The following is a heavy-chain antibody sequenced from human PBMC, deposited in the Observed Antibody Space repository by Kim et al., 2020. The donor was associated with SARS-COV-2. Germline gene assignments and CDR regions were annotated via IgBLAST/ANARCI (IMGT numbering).Heavy chain of an antibody. CDR1: GDSISSSSYF. CDR2: IYSSGNT. CDR3: ARYSKVEPTYYFDS. Sequence: SETLSLTCTVSGDSISSSSYFWGWVRQPPGKGLEWIANIYSSGNTYYNPSLKSRVTISVDTSKKPFSLKLISVTAADTAVYYCARYSKVEPTYYFDSWGQGALVTLSS. D-gene: IGHD1-26*01. J-gene: IGHJ4*02. V-gene: IGHV4-39*01.